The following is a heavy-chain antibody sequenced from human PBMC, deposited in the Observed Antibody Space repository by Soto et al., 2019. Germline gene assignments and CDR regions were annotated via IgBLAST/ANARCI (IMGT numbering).Heavy chain of an antibody. CDR1: GFTFSDYY. CDR2: ISSTSSYT. J-gene: IGHJ2*01. Sequence: QVQLVESGGGLVKPGGSLRLSCAASGFTFSDYYRSWIRKAPGKGLQWVSYISSTSSYTNYAGSVKGRFTISRDNAKNSLYLQMNSLRAEDTAVYYCARPSSWEATWYFDLWGRGTLVTVSS. V-gene: IGHV3-11*05. CDR3: ARPSSWEATWYFDL. D-gene: IGHD1-26*01.